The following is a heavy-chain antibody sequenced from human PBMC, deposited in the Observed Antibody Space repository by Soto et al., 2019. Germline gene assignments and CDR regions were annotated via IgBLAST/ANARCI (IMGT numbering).Heavy chain of an antibody. Sequence: QVQLQQWGAGLLKPSETLSLTCAVYGGFVSSGSYYWSWIGQPPGKGLEWIGEMSHSGGTHFNPSLKSSVTTPVDTSKDHFSLKMSCVTAADTALYYCARVERGTATSVVDAFDIWGPGTMVTVSS. CDR1: GGFVSSGSYY. V-gene: IGHV4-34*01. CDR2: MSHSGGT. CDR3: ARVERGTATSVVDAFDI. J-gene: IGHJ3*02. D-gene: IGHD2-21*02.